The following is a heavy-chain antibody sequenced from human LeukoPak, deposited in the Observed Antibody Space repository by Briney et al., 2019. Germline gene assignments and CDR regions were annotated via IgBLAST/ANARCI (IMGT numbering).Heavy chain of an antibody. CDR3: VKDRPCETCMPMDA. CDR1: GFRFTDYS. V-gene: IGHV3-23*01. Sequence: PGRSLRLSCAASGFRFTDYSMSWVRQAPGKGLEWVAGLGRSGGYKYYADSVKGRFTISRDNSKDTVSLQMNSLRAEDSAIYFCVKDRPCETCMPMDAWGQGTTVTVSS. CDR2: LGRSGGYK. D-gene: IGHD2-2*01. J-gene: IGHJ6*02.